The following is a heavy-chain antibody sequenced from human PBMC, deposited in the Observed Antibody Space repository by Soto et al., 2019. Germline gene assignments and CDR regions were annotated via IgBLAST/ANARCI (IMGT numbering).Heavy chain of an antibody. V-gene: IGHV1-18*01. CDR3: ARADVLRYFDWLPGPYYYYGMDV. Sequence: ASVKVSCKASGYTFTSYGISWVRQAPGQGLEWMGWISAYNGNTNYAQKLQGRVTMTTDTSTSTAYMELRSLGSDDTAVYYCARADVLRYFDWLPGPYYYYGMDVWGQGTTVTVS. CDR2: ISAYNGNT. CDR1: GYTFTSYG. J-gene: IGHJ6*02. D-gene: IGHD3-9*01.